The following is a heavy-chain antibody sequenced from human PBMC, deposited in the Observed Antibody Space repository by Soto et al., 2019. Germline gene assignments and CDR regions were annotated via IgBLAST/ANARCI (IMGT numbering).Heavy chain of an antibody. CDR1: GGSISSYY. J-gene: IGHJ6*03. Sequence: SETLSLTCTVSGGSISSYYWSWIRQPPGKGLEWIGYIYYTGSTNYNPSLKSRLTVSVDTSKNQFSLRLTSVTTADTAVYYCARDIYYYYYMDVWGKGTTVTVSS. CDR2: IYYTGST. V-gene: IGHV4-59*12. CDR3: ARDIYYYYYMDV.